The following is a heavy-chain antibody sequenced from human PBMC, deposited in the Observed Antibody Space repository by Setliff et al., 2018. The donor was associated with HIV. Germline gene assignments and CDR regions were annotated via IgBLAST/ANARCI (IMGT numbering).Heavy chain of an antibody. CDR1: GYSFTSHW. J-gene: IGHJ2*01. Sequence: SGESLKISCKGSGYSFTSHWIAWVRQMPGQGLEWMGIIYPSDSATAYSPSFQGQITISADKSISTAYLQWSSLKASDTAIYYCARSHFITLFGVIYYPGYFDLWGRGTQVTVSS. V-gene: IGHV5-51*01. CDR3: ARSHFITLFGVIYYPGYFDL. D-gene: IGHD3-3*01. CDR2: IYPSDSAT.